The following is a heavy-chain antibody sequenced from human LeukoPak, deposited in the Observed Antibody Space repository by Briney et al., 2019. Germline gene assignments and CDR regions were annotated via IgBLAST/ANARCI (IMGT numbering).Heavy chain of an antibody. CDR2: IIPIFGTA. J-gene: IGHJ4*02. CDR3: ASGQRSGSTDY. CDR1: GGTFSSYA. V-gene: IGHV1-69*13. Sequence: GASVKVSCKASGGTFSSYAISWVRQAPGQGLEWMGGIIPIFGTANYAQKFQGRVTITADESTSTAYMELSSLRSEDTAVYYCASGQRSGSTDYWGQGTLVTVSS. D-gene: IGHD3-10*01.